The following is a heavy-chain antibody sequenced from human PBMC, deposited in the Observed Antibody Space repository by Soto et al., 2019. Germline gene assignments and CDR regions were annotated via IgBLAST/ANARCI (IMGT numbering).Heavy chain of an antibody. CDR3: ARDLTRYDLWSGSSTQYHLGLDV. CDR1: GFTFSNYG. D-gene: IGHD3-3*01. V-gene: IGHV3-33*01. J-gene: IGHJ6*02. Sequence: GGSLRLSCAASGFTFSNYGMHWVRQAPGKGLEWVAVMWYDGGNRYYADSVKGRFTISRDNSKNTLYLQMNSLRAEDTAVYYCARDLTRYDLWSGSSTQYHLGLDVWGQGTTVTVSS. CDR2: MWYDGGNR.